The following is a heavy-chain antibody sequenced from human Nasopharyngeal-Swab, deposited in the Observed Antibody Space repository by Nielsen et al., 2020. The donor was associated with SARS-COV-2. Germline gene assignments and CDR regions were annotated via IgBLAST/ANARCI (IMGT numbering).Heavy chain of an antibody. D-gene: IGHD3-22*01. V-gene: IGHV3-30-3*01. CDR3: ARAGGYYSPFDY. CDR2: ISYDGSNK. Sequence: VRQAPGKGLEWVAVISYDGSNKYYADSVKGRFTISRDNSKNTLYLQMNSLRAEDTAVYYCARAGGYYSPFDYWGQGTLVTASS. J-gene: IGHJ4*02.